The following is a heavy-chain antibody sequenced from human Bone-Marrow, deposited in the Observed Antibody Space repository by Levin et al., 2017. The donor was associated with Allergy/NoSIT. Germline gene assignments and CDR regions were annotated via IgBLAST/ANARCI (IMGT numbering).Heavy chain of an antibody. V-gene: IGHV3-43*01. Sequence: LSLTCAASGFTFDDYTMHWVRQAPGKGLEWVSLISWDGGSTYYADSVKGRFTISRDNSKNSLYLQMNSLRTEDTALYYCAKAEVTTLPATSPFDYWGQGTLVTVSS. J-gene: IGHJ4*02. D-gene: IGHD4-17*01. CDR3: AKAEVTTLPATSPFDY. CDR1: GFTFDDYT. CDR2: ISWDGGST.